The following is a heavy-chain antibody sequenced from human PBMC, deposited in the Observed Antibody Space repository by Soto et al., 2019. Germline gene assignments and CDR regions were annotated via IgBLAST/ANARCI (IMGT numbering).Heavy chain of an antibody. CDR3: ARGERWLRFKYNWFDP. J-gene: IGHJ5*02. CDR2: IYYSGST. CDR1: GGSTSSCY. V-gene: IGHV4-59*01. Sequence: SETLSLTCTVSGGSTSSCYWSWIRQPPGKRLEWIGYIYYSGSTNYNPSLKSRVTISVDTSKNQFSLKLSSVAAADTAVYYCARGERWLRFKYNWFDPWGQGTLVTVS. D-gene: IGHD5-12*01.